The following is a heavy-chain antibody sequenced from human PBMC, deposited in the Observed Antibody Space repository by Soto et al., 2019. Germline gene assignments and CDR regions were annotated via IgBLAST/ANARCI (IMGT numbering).Heavy chain of an antibody. Sequence: GGSLILSCAASGFTFSSYAMSWVRQAPGKGLEWVSAISGSRGSTYYADSVKGRFTISRDNSKNTLYLQMNSLRAEDTAVYFCAKQSGYYYYYMDVWGKGTTVTVSS. CDR3: AKQSGYYYYYMDV. J-gene: IGHJ6*03. D-gene: IGHD3-10*01. CDR1: GFTFSSYA. CDR2: ISGSRGST. V-gene: IGHV3-23*01.